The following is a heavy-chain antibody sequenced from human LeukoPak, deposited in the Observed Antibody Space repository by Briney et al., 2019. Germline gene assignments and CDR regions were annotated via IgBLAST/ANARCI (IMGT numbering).Heavy chain of an antibody. V-gene: IGHV4-59*08. CDR3: ARCITGTTSWDAFDI. Sequence: SETLSLTCTVSGGSISSYYWSWIRQPPGKGLEWIGYISYSGITNYNPSLKSRVTISVDTSKNQFSLKLSSVTAADTAVYYCARCITGTTSWDAFDIWGQGTMVTVSS. CDR2: ISYSGIT. J-gene: IGHJ3*02. D-gene: IGHD1-7*01. CDR1: GGSISSYY.